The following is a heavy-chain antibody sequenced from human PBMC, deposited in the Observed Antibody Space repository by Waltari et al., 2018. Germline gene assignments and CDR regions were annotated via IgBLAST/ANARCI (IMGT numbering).Heavy chain of an antibody. D-gene: IGHD6-19*01. CDR1: GGTFSSYA. CDR3: ARDQGAGYYYYYYMDV. V-gene: IGHV1-69*14. CDR2: IIPNFGTA. Sequence: QVQLVQSGAEVKKPGSSVKVSCKASGGTFSSYAISWVRQAPGQGLEWMGGIIPNFGTANYAQKFQGRVTITADKSTSTAYMELSSLRSEDTAVYYCARDQGAGYYYYYYMDVWGKGTTVTVSS. J-gene: IGHJ6*03.